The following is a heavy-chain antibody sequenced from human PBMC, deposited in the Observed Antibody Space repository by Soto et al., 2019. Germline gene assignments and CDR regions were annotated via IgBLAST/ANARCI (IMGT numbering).Heavy chain of an antibody. CDR3: ARDGSSSDY. Sequence: QVQLQESGPGLVKPSETLSLTCTVSGGSVSSGSYYWSWIRQPPGKGLEWIGYIYYSGSTNYNPSLKSRVTISVDTSKNQFSLKLSSVTVADTAVYYCARDGSSSDYWGQGTLVTVSS. J-gene: IGHJ4*02. CDR1: GGSVSSGSYY. D-gene: IGHD6-6*01. V-gene: IGHV4-61*01. CDR2: IYYSGST.